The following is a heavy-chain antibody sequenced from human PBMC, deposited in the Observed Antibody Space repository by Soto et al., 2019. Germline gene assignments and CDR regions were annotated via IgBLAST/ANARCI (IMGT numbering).Heavy chain of an antibody. J-gene: IGHJ6*02. CDR2: ISGSGGST. Sequence: EVQLLESGGGLVQPGGSLRLSCAASGFTFSSYAMSWVRQAPGKGREWVSAISGSGGSTYYADSVKGRFTISRDNSKNTLYLQMNSLRAEDTAVYYCAKGGSTSRGPYYYGMDVWGQGTTVTVSS. CDR3: AKGGSTSRGPYYYGMDV. CDR1: GFTFSSYA. D-gene: IGHD2-2*01. V-gene: IGHV3-23*01.